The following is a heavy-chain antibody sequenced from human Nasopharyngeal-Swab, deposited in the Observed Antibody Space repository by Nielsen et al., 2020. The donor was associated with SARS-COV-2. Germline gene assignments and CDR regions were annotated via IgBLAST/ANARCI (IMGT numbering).Heavy chain of an antibody. CDR1: GGSFSGYY. D-gene: IGHD6-19*01. CDR3: ARGRVGGWYYY. Sequence: SETLSLTCAVYGGSFSGYYWSWIHQPPGKGLEWIGEINHSGSTNYNPSLKSRVTISVDTSKNQFSLKLSSVTAADTAVYYCARGRVGGWYYYWGQGTLVTVSS. CDR2: INHSGST. V-gene: IGHV4-34*01. J-gene: IGHJ4*02.